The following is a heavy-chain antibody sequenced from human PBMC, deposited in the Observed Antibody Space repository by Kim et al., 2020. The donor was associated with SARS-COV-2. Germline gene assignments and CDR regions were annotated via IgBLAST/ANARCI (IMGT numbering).Heavy chain of an antibody. Sequence: GGSLRLSCAASGFMFSAYYMKWIRQTPGKGLEWVSYIRSSGDSEYYADSVKGRFTISRDNAKNSLYLQMNSLRADDTAVYYCAKNYVGGEYWGE. CDR2: IRSSGDSE. CDR1: GFMFSAYY. V-gene: IGHV3-11*01. J-gene: IGHJ4*02. D-gene: IGHD1-7*01. CDR3: AKNYVGGEY.